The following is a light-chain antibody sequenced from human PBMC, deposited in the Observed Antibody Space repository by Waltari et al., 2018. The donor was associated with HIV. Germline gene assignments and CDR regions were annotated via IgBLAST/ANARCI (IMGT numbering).Light chain of an antibody. V-gene: IGKV2-28*01. J-gene: IGKJ4*01. CDR3: MQALQAPST. Sequence: IVMSQPPLSLPVSTGEPASFSCRSTQSLLHSNGYNYLDWYLQKPGQSPQLLIYLGSNRASGVPDRFSGSGSGTDFTLKISRVEAEDVGVYYCMQALQAPSTFGGGTKVEMK. CDR2: LGS. CDR1: QSLLHSNGYNY.